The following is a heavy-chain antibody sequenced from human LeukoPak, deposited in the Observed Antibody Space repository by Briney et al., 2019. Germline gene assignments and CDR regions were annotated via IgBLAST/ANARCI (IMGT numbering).Heavy chain of an antibody. CDR2: INPNSGGT. Sequence: GASVKVSGKASGYTFTGYYMHWVRQAPGQGLEWMGWINPNSGGTNYAQKFQGRVTMTRDTSISTAYMELSRLRSDDTAVYYCARLASLYDSSGYYWGDYWGQGTLVTVSS. V-gene: IGHV1-2*02. D-gene: IGHD3-22*01. CDR1: GYTFTGYY. CDR3: ARLASLYDSSGYYWGDY. J-gene: IGHJ4*02.